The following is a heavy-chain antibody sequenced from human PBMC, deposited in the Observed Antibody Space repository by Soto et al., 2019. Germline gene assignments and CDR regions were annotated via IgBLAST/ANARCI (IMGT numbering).Heavy chain of an antibody. CDR3: ADLSLGYCITTHSPPDY. V-gene: IGHV1-69*12. J-gene: IGHJ4*02. D-gene: IGHD2-2*03. Sequence: QVQLVQYGAEVKKRGSSVRVSCKASGGSFNTYAISWVRQAPGLGVEWMGGIIPVFGRVTYAQKFHDRVTLNADDSTSTAYMELTRLRSNDTGIYYCADLSLGYCITTHSPPDYWGQGTLVTVSS. CDR2: IIPVFGRV. CDR1: GGSFNTYA.